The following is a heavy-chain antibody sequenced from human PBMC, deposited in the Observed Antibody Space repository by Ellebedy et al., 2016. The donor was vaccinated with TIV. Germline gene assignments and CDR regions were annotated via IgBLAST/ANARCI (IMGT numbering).Heavy chain of an antibody. CDR2: IKSKTDGGTT. D-gene: IGHD3-10*01. V-gene: IGHV3-15*01. CDR3: TTDWITMVRGVIIRGHH. CDR1: GFTFSNAW. Sequence: GGSLRLXXAASGFTFSNAWMSWVRQAPGKGLEWVGRIKSKTDGGTTDYAAPVKGRFTISRDDSKNTLYLQMNSLKTEDTAVHYCTTDWITMVRGVIIRGHHWGQGTLVTVSS. J-gene: IGHJ5*02.